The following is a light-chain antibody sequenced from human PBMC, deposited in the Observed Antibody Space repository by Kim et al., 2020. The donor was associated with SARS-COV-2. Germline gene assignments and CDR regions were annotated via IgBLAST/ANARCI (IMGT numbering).Light chain of an antibody. CDR2: DAS. J-gene: IGKJ5*01. CDR3: QQRSSWPT. Sequence: SLAPGERPTLSCRASQSVDSFLAWYQQKPGQAPRLLIYDASNRAAGIPARFSGSGSGTDFTLTISSLETEDFAVYYCQQRSSWPTFGQGTRLEIK. V-gene: IGKV3-11*01. CDR1: QSVDSF.